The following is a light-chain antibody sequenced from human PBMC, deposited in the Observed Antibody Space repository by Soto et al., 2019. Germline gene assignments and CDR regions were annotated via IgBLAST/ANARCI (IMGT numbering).Light chain of an antibody. CDR2: GAS. V-gene: IGKV3D-15*02. CDR3: QQYVTSPWA. CDR1: QSVDSN. J-gene: IGKJ1*01. Sequence: EIVMTQSPGTLSVSTGEGATLSCRASQSVDSNLAWYQQKPGQAPRLLIYGASTRATGIPDRFRGSGSGTEFTLSISSLQSEDFAVYYCQQYVTSPWAFGQGTMVAIE.